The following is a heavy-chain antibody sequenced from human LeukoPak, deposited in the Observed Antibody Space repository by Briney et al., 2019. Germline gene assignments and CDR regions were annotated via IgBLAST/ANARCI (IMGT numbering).Heavy chain of an antibody. CDR2: IHAVGSL. V-gene: IGHV4-38-2*02. CDR1: GYSISSGYY. D-gene: IGHD2-15*01. Sequence: SETLSLTCTVSGYSISSGYYWAWFRQPPGKGLEWIGSIHAVGSLSFNPSLRSRVTISKDTSKNQFSLKVTSVTAADTAVYYCARETVVPVGFAYWGQGTLVTVSS. J-gene: IGHJ4*02. CDR3: ARETVVPVGFAY.